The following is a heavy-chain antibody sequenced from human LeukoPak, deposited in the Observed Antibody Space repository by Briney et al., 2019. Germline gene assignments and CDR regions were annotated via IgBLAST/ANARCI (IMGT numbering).Heavy chain of an antibody. J-gene: IGHJ5*02. CDR2: VNDSGGT. CDR3: ARGYYDILTGYYYSNWFDP. V-gene: IGHV4-34*01. Sequence: SETLSLTCAVYIDSFTNYYWNWIRQTPGKGLEWIGEVNDSGGTNINPSRRSRVILSVDTSKNQFSLKLSSVTAADTAVYYCARGYYDILTGYYYSNWFDPWGQGTLVTVSS. D-gene: IGHD3-9*01. CDR1: IDSFTNYY.